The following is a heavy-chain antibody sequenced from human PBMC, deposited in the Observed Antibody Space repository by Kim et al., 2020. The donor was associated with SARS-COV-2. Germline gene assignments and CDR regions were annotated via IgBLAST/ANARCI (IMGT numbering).Heavy chain of an antibody. CDR2: ISWNSGSI. J-gene: IGHJ6*02. V-gene: IGHV3-9*01. CDR1: GFTFDDYA. Sequence: GGSLRLSCAASGFTFDDYAMHWVRQAPGKGLEWVSGISWNSGSIGYADSVKGRFTISRDNAKNSLYLQMNSLRAEDTALYYCAKDHRPTPRQQRGLPYYYGMDVWGQGTTVTVSS. D-gene: IGHD6-13*01. CDR3: AKDHRPTPRQQRGLPYYYGMDV.